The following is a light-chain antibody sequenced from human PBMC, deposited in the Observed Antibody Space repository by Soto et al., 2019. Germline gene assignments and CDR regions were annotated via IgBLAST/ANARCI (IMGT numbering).Light chain of an antibody. CDR3: ISYAVNHIWV. Sequence: QSALTQPPSASGSPGQSVTISCTGTSSDVGGYNYVSWYQQLPGKVPRLMIYEVTKRPSGVPDRFSASKSGNTASLTVSGLRAEDEADYYCISYAVNHIWVFGGGTKLTVL. CDR2: EVT. CDR1: SSDVGGYNY. V-gene: IGLV2-8*01. J-gene: IGLJ3*02.